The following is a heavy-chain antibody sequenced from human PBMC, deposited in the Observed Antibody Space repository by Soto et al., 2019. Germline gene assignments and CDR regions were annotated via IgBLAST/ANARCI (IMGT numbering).Heavy chain of an antibody. CDR1: GYTFTDYY. CDR3: ARKLELRGSYYYYYDMDV. CDR2: INPNSGGT. D-gene: IGHD1-7*01. Sequence: ASVKVSCKASGYTFTDYYMHWVRQAPGQRLEWMGWINPNSGGTNYAQKSQGRVTMTRDTSISTAYMELSRLRSDDTAVYYCARKLELRGSYYYYYDMDVWGQGTTVTVSS. J-gene: IGHJ6*02. V-gene: IGHV1-2*02.